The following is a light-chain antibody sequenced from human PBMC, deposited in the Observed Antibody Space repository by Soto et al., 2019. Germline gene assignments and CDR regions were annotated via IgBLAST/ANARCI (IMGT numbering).Light chain of an antibody. CDR1: QSVRTN. CDR3: QQYNNWPPWT. V-gene: IGKV3-15*01. J-gene: IGKJ1*01. CDR2: YAS. Sequence: EVMMTQFPDTVSVTAGETVTLSCGASQSVRTNLAWYQQRPGQAPRLLIHYASTRATGIPARFSGSGSGTEFTLTISSLQSEDFAIYYCQQYNNWPPWTFGQGTKVDI.